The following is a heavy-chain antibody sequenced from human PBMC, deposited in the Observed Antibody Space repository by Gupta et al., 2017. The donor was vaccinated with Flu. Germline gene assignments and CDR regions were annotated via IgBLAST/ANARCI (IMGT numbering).Heavy chain of an antibody. CDR2: LNTNTGQP. J-gene: IGHJ4*02. D-gene: IGHD2-2*02. V-gene: IGHV7-4-1*02. Sequence: INWVRQAPGQGLEWMGGLNTNTGQPTYAQAFTGRFVFSVDTSVSTAYLQISGLKAEDTAVYYCARDWGYCSSTSCNREFDYWGQGALVTVSS. CDR3: ARDWGYCSSTSCNREFDY.